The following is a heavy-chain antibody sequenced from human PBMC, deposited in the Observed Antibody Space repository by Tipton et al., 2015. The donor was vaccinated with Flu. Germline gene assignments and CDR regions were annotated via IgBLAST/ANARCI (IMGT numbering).Heavy chain of an antibody. CDR1: GGSISSGGYY. CDR3: ARAEDGHNSYGMDA. V-gene: IGHV4-31*03. J-gene: IGHJ6*02. CDR2: IYYSGST. D-gene: IGHD5-24*01. Sequence: TLSLTCTVSGGSISSGGYYWSWIRQHPGKGLEWIGYIYYSGSTYYNPSLKSRVTISVNTSKNQFSLKLSSVTAADTAVYYCARAEDGHNSYGMDAWAQGTSVAVS.